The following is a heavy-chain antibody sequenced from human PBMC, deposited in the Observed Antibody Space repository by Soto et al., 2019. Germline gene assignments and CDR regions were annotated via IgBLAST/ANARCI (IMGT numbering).Heavy chain of an antibody. CDR2: ISYDGSNK. V-gene: IGHV3-30*18. CDR1: GFTFSSYG. Sequence: PGGSLRLSCAASGFTFSSYGMHWVRQAPGKGLEWVAVISYDGSNKYYADSVKGRFTISRDNSKNTLYLQMNSLRAEDTAVYYCAKDYERTLYDSSGYYFDYWGQGTLVTV. J-gene: IGHJ4*02. CDR3: AKDYERTLYDSSGYYFDY. D-gene: IGHD3-22*01.